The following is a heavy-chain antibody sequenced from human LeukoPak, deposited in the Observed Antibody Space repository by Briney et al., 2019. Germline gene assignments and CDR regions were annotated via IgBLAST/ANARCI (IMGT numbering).Heavy chain of an antibody. CDR1: GFTFSSYA. CDR3: AKAQRGYSYGLIFDY. V-gene: IGHV3-23*01. D-gene: IGHD5-18*01. CDR2: ISGSGGST. Sequence: PGRSLRLSCAASGFTFSSYAMSWVRQAPGKGLEWVSAISGSGGSTYYADSVKGRFTISRDNSKNTLYLQMNSLRAEDTAVYYCAKAQRGYSYGLIFDYWGQGTLVTVSS. J-gene: IGHJ4*02.